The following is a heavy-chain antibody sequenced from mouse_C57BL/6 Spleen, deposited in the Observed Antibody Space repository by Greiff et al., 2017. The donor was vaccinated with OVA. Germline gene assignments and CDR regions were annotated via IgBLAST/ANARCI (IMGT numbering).Heavy chain of an antibody. CDR3: AREEGGYFDV. CDR1: GYTFTSYW. V-gene: IGHV1-61*01. CDR2: IYPSDSET. J-gene: IGHJ1*03. Sequence: QVQLQQPGAELVRPGSSVKLSCKASGYTFTSYWMDWVKQRPGQGLEWIGNIYPSDSETHYNQKFKDKATLTVDKSSSTAYMQLSSLTSEDSAVYYCAREEGGYFDVWGTGTTVTVSS.